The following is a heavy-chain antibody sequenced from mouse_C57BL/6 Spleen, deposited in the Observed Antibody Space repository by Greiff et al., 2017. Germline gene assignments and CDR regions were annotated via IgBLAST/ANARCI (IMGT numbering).Heavy chain of an antibody. Sequence: EVKLVESGGGLVQPGGSLSLSCAASGFTFTDYYMSWVRQPPGKELEWLGFLRNNANGYTPAYSASVKGRFTISRDYSQNILYLLMNSLRSEVSATYCFARFYDYEAMDYWGQGTSVTVSS. CDR2: LRNNANGYTP. CDR1: GFTFTDYY. J-gene: IGHJ4*01. D-gene: IGHD2-3*01. V-gene: IGHV7-3*01. CDR3: ARFYDYEAMDY.